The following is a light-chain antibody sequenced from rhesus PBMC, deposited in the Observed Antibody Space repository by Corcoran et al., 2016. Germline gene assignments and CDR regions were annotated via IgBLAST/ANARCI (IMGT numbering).Light chain of an antibody. CDR2: VAS. Sequence: EIVMTQSPATLSLSPGERATLSCRASQSVSSSFAWYQQTPGQAPKLLIYVASSMATGIPERFSGGGSGTEFTLTISSLEPEDVGIYYCQQDYSWPYSFGQGTKVEIK. CDR3: QQDYSWPYS. J-gene: IGKJ2*01. V-gene: IGKV3-42*01. CDR1: QSVSSS.